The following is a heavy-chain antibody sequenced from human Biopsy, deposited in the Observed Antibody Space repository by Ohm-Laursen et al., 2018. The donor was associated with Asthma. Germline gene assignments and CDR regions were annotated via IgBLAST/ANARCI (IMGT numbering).Heavy chain of an antibody. J-gene: IGHJ1*01. CDR3: ARTFHFWSPYHAEHYRL. Sequence: GSLRLSCAAAGFTFDDYGMSWVRQAPGKGLEWVANIKHDGTEKNHVDSLKGRFTISRDNAKNSLYLQMNSLRAEDTAVYYCARTFHFWSPYHAEHYRLWGQGTLVTVSS. CDR2: IKHDGTEK. V-gene: IGHV3-7*01. CDR1: GFTFDDYG. D-gene: IGHD3-3*02.